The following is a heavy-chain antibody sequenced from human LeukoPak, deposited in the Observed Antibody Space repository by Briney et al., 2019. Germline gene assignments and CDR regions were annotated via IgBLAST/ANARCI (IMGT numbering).Heavy chain of an antibody. V-gene: IGHV4-39*07. J-gene: IGHJ4*02. CDR1: GGSISSSSYY. CDR3: ARGLWFGELSYSLIDY. D-gene: IGHD3-10*01. Sequence: KSSETLSLTCTVSGGSISSSSYYWGWIRQPPGKGLEWIGSIYYSGSTYYNPSLKSRVTISVDTSKNQFSLKLSSVTAADTAVYYGARGLWFGELSYSLIDYWGQGTLVTVSS. CDR2: IYYSGST.